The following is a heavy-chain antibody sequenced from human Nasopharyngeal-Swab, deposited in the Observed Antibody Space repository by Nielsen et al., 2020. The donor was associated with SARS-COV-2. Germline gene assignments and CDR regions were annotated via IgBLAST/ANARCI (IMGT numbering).Heavy chain of an antibody. Sequence: SETLSLTCAVYGGSFSSYYWSWIRQPPGKGLEWIGEINHSGSTNYNPSLKSRVTISVDTSKNQFSLKLSSVTAADTAVYYCARIFRALESSSTSCYRYYYYGMDVWGQGTTVTVSS. V-gene: IGHV4-34*01. CDR3: ARIFRALESSSTSCYRYYYYGMDV. CDR1: GGSFSSYY. J-gene: IGHJ6*02. CDR2: INHSGST. D-gene: IGHD2-2*01.